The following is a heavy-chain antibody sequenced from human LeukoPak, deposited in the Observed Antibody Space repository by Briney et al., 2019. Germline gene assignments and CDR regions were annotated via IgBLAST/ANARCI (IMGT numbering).Heavy chain of an antibody. CDR3: ARWLDPEWELTEEYYFDY. CDR1: GGSFSGYY. Sequence: SETLSLTCAVYGGSFSGYYWGWIRQPPGKGLEWIGSIFYSGNTYDNPSLKSRVTISVDTSKNQFSLKLNSVTAADTAVYYCARWLDPEWELTEEYYFDYWGQGTLVTVSS. J-gene: IGHJ4*02. V-gene: IGHV4-34*12. D-gene: IGHD1-26*01. CDR2: IFYSGNT.